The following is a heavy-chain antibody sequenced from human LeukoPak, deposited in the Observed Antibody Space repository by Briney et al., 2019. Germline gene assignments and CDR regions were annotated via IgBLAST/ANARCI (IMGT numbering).Heavy chain of an antibody. J-gene: IGHJ6*02. V-gene: IGHV4-59*08. CDR3: ARIRSYDFWSGTSYGMDV. CDR1: GGSISSYY. CDR2: IYYSGST. Sequence: PSETLSLTCTVSGGSISSYYWSWIRQPPGKGLEWIGYIYYSGSTNYNPSLKSRVTISVDTSKNQFSLKLSSVTAADTAVYYCARIRSYDFWSGTSYGMDVWGQGTTVTVSS. D-gene: IGHD3-3*01.